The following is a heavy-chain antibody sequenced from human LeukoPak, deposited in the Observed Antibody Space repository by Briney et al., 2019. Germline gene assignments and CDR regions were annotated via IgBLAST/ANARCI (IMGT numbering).Heavy chain of an antibody. V-gene: IGHV3-30*02. J-gene: IGHJ4*02. CDR3: ARQYSSEFDY. CDR2: IRYDGSDK. CDR1: GFTFSRFG. D-gene: IGHD6-19*01. Sequence: GGSLRLSCAASGFTFSRFGMHWVRQAQGKGLEWVALIRYDGSDKYYADSVRGRFTISRDNSKNTFYLQMDSLRTDDTAVYYCARQYSSEFDYWGQGTLVTVSS.